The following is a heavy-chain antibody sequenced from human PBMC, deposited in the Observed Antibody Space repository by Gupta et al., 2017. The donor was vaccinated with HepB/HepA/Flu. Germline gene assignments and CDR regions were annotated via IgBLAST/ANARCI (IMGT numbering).Heavy chain of an antibody. V-gene: IGHV3-48*03. CDR2: ISSSGSPI. Sequence: EVKLVECGGGLVQPAGFLRFPYVPSGFTFRSYESSWVRQPPGKGLEWVSYISSSGSPIYYAGSVKGRFTISRDNAKNSVYLQVTSLRVEDTALYYCARDQGLGYSYGYSAFDMWGQETMVTVSS. D-gene: IGHD5-18*01. CDR3: ARDQGLGYSYGYSAFDM. J-gene: IGHJ3*02. CDR1: GFTFRSYE.